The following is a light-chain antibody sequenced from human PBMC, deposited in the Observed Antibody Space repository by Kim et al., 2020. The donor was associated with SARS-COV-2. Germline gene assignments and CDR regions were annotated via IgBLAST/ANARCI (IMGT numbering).Light chain of an antibody. Sequence: SPATLSLSPWERATLSCRASQSVGTYLAWYQHKPGQAPRLLIYDASNRATGIPARFSGSGSGTDFTLTISSLEPEDFAVYYCQQRTFGGGTKVEI. CDR2: DAS. J-gene: IGKJ4*01. CDR3: QQRT. CDR1: QSVGTY. V-gene: IGKV3-11*01.